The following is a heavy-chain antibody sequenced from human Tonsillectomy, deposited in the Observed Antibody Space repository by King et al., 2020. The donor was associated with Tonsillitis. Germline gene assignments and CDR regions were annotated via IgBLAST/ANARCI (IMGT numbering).Heavy chain of an antibody. CDR2: ITIYNGNT. CDR1: GYTFSSYG. V-gene: IGHV1-18*01. CDR3: ARADSVVRGFWFDY. Sequence: QLVQSGAEVKKPGASVKVSCKASGYTFSSYGISWVRQAPGQGLEWMGWITIYNGNTNYAQEFQGRVTMTTEPSTSTAYLDLRSLRSDDTAVYYCARADSVVRGFWFDYWGQGTLVTVSS. D-gene: IGHD3-10*01. J-gene: IGHJ4*02.